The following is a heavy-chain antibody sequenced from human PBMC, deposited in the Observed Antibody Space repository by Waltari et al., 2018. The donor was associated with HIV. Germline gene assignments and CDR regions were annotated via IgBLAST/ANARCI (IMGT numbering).Heavy chain of an antibody. CDR2: IYYSGST. CDR1: GGSISSYY. CDR3: AIKVGGVHY. D-gene: IGHD3-16*01. J-gene: IGHJ4*02. V-gene: IGHV4-59*01. Sequence: QVQLQESGPGLVKPSETLSLICTVSGGSISSYYWSWIRQPPGKGLEWIGYIYYSGSTNYNPSLKSRVTISVDTSKNQFSLKLSSVTAADTAVYYCAIKVGGVHYWGQGTLVTVSS.